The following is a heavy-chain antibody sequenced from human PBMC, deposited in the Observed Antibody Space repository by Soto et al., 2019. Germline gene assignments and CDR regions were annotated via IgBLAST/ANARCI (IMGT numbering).Heavy chain of an antibody. CDR1: GVSITSGDYY. J-gene: IGHJ3*01. CDR2: IYYSGST. V-gene: IGHV4-30-4*01. D-gene: IGHD2-2*01. CDR3: VRGDPGACSSTSCSDAFDL. Sequence: QVQLQESGPGLVKPSQTLSLTCTVSGVSITSGDYYWNWIRQPPGKGLEWIGSIYYSGSTYYSPSLKCRVSISLGTSKNQFSLKLSSVTAADTAVYYCVRGDPGACSSTSCSDAFDLWGRGAKVAVSS.